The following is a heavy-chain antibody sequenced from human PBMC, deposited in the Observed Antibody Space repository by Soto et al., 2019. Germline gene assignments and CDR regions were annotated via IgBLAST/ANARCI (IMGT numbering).Heavy chain of an antibody. CDR2: IITIFGTA. J-gene: IGHJ5*02. CDR3: ARGHDELEWTYTWFDP. D-gene: IGHD3-3*01. CDR1: GGTFSSYA. Sequence: QVQLVQSGAEVKKPGSSVKVSCKASGGTFSSYAISWVRQAPGQGLEWMGGIITIFGTANYAQKFQGRVTITADESTSTDYMELSSLRSEDTALYYCARGHDELEWTYTWFDPWGQGTLVTVSS. V-gene: IGHV1-69*12.